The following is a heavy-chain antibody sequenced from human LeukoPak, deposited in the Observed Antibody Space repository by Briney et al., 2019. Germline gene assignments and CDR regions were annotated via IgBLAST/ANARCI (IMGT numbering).Heavy chain of an antibody. V-gene: IGHV3-7*01. CDR1: GFTFSSYW. CDR3: ARDAEYSGYDSVGD. CDR2: IKQDGSEK. Sequence: GGSLRLSCAASGFTFSSYWMSWVRQAPGKGLEWVANIKQDGSEKYYVDSVKGRFTISRDNAKNSLYLQMNSLRAEDTAVYYCARDAEYSGYDSVGDWGQGTLVTVSS. D-gene: IGHD5-12*01. J-gene: IGHJ4*02.